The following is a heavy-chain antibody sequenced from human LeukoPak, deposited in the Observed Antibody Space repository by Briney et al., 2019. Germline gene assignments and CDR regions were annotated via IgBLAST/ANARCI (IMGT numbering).Heavy chain of an antibody. J-gene: IGHJ4*02. D-gene: IGHD3-9*01. CDR2: ISACNGNT. CDR3: ARDLGDYDILTGYYTLYYFDY. Sequence: ASVKVSCKASGYTFTSYGISWVRQAPGQGLEWMGWISACNGNTNYAQKLQGRVTMTTDTSTSTAYMELRSLRSDDTAVYYCARDLGDYDILTGYYTLYYFDYWGQGTLVTVSS. V-gene: IGHV1-18*01. CDR1: GYTFTSYG.